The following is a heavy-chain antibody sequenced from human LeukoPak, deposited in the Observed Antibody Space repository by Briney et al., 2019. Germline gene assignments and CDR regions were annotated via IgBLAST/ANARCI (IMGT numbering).Heavy chain of an antibody. CDR2: IYYSGST. CDR1: GDSINSGGYY. V-gene: IGHV4-31*03. Sequence: PSQTLSFTCTVSGDSINSGGYYWHWIRQLPGKGLEWIGYIYYSGSTYYNPALKSRVTISLDTSKNQFSLEMRTVTAADTVVYYCARLYTAVYSSDWNEAFDWWGQGTMVTVSS. J-gene: IGHJ3*01. CDR3: ARLYTAVYSSDWNEAFDW. D-gene: IGHD6-25*01.